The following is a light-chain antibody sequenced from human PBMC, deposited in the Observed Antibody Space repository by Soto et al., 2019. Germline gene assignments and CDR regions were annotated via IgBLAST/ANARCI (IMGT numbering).Light chain of an antibody. CDR1: SSDVGGYNV. CDR3: CSFAGSTTWL. J-gene: IGLJ2*01. Sequence: QSALTQPASVSGSPGQSITISCTGTSSDVGGYNVVSWYQQHPGKAPKLMIYEGSKRPSGVSNRFSGSKSANTASLTISGLQAEAEADYYCCSFAGSTTWLFGGGTKLTVL. CDR2: EGS. V-gene: IGLV2-23*01.